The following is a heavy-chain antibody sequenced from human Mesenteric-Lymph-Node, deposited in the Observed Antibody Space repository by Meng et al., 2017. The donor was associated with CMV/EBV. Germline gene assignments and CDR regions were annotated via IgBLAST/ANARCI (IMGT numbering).Heavy chain of an antibody. CDR1: GFTSSSYA. CDR2: MTGSGGTA. CDR3: VKEASYFPYGMDV. D-gene: IGHD1-26*01. Sequence: GGSLRLSCAASGFTSSSYAMSWVRQAPGKGLEWVSAMTGSGGTAYYADSVKGRFTISRDNSKNTVYLQMNSLRAEDTAIYYCVKEASYFPYGMDVWGQGTTVTVSS. J-gene: IGHJ6*02. V-gene: IGHV3-23*01.